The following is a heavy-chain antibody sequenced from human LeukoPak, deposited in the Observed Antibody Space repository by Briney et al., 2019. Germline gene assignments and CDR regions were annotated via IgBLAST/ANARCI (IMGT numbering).Heavy chain of an antibody. V-gene: IGHV3-30*03. D-gene: IGHD6-19*01. J-gene: IGHJ4*02. Sequence: GGSLRLSCAASGFTFSSYTMHWVRQAPGKGLEWVAVISYDGSNKYYADSVKGRFTISRDNSKNTLYLQMNSLRAEDTAVYYCATTGRSSGWGGFDYWGQGTLVTVSS. CDR1: GFTFSSYT. CDR2: ISYDGSNK. CDR3: ATTGRSSGWGGFDY.